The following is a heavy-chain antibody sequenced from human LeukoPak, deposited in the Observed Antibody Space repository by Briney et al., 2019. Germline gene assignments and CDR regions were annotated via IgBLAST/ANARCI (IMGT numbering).Heavy chain of an antibody. J-gene: IGHJ4*02. CDR3: AKTHRQYYDILTGYYNAYYFDY. CDR2: IQYDGSKK. D-gene: IGHD3-9*01. V-gene: IGHV3-30*02. Sequence: GGSLRLSCVASGFTFSSNGMHWVRQAPGKGLEWVTFIQYDGSKKYYADSVKGRFTTSRDNSKNTLYLQMNSLRAEDTAVYYCAKTHRQYYDILTGYYNAYYFDYWGQGTLVTVSS. CDR1: GFTFSSNG.